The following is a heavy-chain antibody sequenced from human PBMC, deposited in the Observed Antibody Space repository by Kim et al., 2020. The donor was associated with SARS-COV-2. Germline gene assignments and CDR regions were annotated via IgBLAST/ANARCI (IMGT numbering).Heavy chain of an antibody. Sequence: GGSLRLSCAASGFTVSSNYMSWVRQAPGKGLEWVSVIYSGGSTYYADSVKGRFTISRDNSKNTLYLQMNSLRAEDTAVYYCAGTYCSGGSCPYYWGQGTLVTVSS. D-gene: IGHD2-15*01. V-gene: IGHV3-53*01. CDR1: GFTVSSNY. CDR3: AGTYCSGGSCPYY. CDR2: IYSGGST. J-gene: IGHJ4*02.